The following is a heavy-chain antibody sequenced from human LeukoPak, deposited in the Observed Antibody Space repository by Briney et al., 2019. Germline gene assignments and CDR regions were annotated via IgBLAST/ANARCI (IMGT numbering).Heavy chain of an antibody. CDR2: INPYSGGT. CDR3: ARDEDPYAFDI. V-gene: IGHV1-2*02. Sequence: EASVKVSCKASGYTLTGYYMHWARQAPGQGLEWMGWINPYSGGTNYAQKFQGRVTMTRDTSISTAYMELSRLRSDDTAMYYCARDEDPYAFDIWGQGTMVTVSS. CDR1: GYTLTGYY. D-gene: IGHD2-15*01. J-gene: IGHJ3*02.